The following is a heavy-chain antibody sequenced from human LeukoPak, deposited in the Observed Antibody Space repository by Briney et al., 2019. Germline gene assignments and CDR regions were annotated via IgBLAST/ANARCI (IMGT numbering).Heavy chain of an antibody. CDR3: AKTLIASPGNTGGP. CDR2: IGGGGVDT. CDR1: GFTFSDCY. J-gene: IGHJ5*02. Sequence: GGSLRLSCAASGFTFSDCYMSWFRQAPGKGLEWLSYIGGGGVDTNYADSVKGRFTTSRDNAKSSLYLQMNSLRAEDTAVYYCAKTLIASPGNTGGPWGQGTLVTVSS. V-gene: IGHV3-11*03. D-gene: IGHD6-13*01.